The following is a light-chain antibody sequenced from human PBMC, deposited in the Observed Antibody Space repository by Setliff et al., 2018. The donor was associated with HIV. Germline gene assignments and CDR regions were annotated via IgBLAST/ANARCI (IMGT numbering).Light chain of an antibody. CDR1: GSDVGIYDV. V-gene: IGLV2-23*02. CDR2: EVS. J-gene: IGLJ3*02. Sequence: QSALTQPASVSGPPGQSITISGTGTGSDVGIYDVVSWYQQLPVKAPKLMIYEVSKRPSGVSIRFSGSKSGNTASLTISGLQAEDEANYYCCSFARSRTWVFGGGTKVTVL. CDR3: CSFARSRTWV.